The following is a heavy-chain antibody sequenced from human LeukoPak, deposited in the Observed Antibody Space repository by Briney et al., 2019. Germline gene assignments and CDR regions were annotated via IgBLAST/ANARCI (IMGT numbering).Heavy chain of an antibody. CDR1: GGSISSYY. CDR2: IYYSGST. Sequence: PSGTLSLTCIVSGGSISSYYWSWIRQPPGKGLEWIGYIYYSGSTNYNPSLKSRVTISVDTSKNQFSLKLSSVTAADTAVYYCARRRYSYDYWGQGTLVIVCS. J-gene: IGHJ4*02. V-gene: IGHV4-59*01. CDR3: ARRRYSYDY. D-gene: IGHD5-18*01.